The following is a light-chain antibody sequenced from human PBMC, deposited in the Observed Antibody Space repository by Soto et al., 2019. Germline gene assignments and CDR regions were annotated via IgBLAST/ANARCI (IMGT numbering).Light chain of an antibody. J-gene: IGKJ4*01. Sequence: EIVMTQSPATLSVSPGERATLSCRASQSVSSNLAWYQQNPGQAPRLLIYGASTSATGIPARFSGSGSGTEFTLTISSLQSEDFAVYYCQQYNNWPPLTVGGGTKVEIK. CDR1: QSVSSN. CDR2: GAS. V-gene: IGKV3-15*01. CDR3: QQYNNWPPLT.